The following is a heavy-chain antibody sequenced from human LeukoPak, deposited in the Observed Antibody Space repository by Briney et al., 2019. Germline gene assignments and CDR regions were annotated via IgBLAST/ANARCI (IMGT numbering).Heavy chain of an antibody. CDR3: ARDRSKNDGYCSGGSCFTDYYYYGMDV. CDR2: IYHSGST. Sequence: PSETLSLTCAVSGYSTSSGYYWGWIRQPPGKGLEWIGSIYHSGSTYYNPSLKSRVTISVDTSKNQFSLKLSSVTAADTAVYYCARDRSKNDGYCSGGSCFTDYYYYGMDVWGKGTTVTVSS. CDR1: GYSTSSGYY. V-gene: IGHV4-38-2*02. D-gene: IGHD2-15*01. J-gene: IGHJ6*04.